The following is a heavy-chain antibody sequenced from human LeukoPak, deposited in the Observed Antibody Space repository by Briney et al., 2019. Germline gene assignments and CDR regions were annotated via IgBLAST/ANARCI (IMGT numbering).Heavy chain of an antibody. V-gene: IGHV1-24*01. CDR3: ASGTPEYYGSGSPTTFDY. CDR1: GYTLTELS. Sequence: GASVKVSCKVSGYTLTELSMHWVRQAPGKGLEWMGGFDPEDGETIYAQKFQGRVTMTEDTSTDTAYMELRSLRSDDTAVYYCASGTPEYYGSGSPTTFDYWGQGTLVTVSS. D-gene: IGHD3-10*01. J-gene: IGHJ4*02. CDR2: FDPEDGET.